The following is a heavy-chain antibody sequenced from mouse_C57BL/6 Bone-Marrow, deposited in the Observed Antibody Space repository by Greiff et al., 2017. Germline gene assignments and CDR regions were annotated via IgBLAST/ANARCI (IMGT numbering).Heavy chain of an antibody. CDR3: ARPSYYSNWWVAWFAY. Sequence: DVHLVESGGGLVKPGGSLKLSCAASGFTFSSYAMSWVRQTPEKRLEWVATIRDGGSYTYYPDNVKGRFTISRDNAKNNLYLQMSHLKSEDTAMYYCARPSYYSNWWVAWFAYWGQGTLVTVSA. J-gene: IGHJ3*01. CDR2: IRDGGSYT. V-gene: IGHV5-4*01. CDR1: GFTFSSYA. D-gene: IGHD2-5*01.